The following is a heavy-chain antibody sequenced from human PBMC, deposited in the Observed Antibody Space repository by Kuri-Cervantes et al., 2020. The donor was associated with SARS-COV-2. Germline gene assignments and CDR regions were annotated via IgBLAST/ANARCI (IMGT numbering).Heavy chain of an antibody. CDR3: ARGRPNSYGLYNWFDP. CDR1: GYTFSSYY. Sequence: ASVKVSCKASGYTFSSYYMNWVRQAPGQGLEWMGRINPSGGSTNYAQKFQGRVAMTRDTSTSTVYMELSSLRSEDTAVYYCARGRPNSYGLYNWFDPWGQGTLVTVSS. D-gene: IGHD5-18*01. CDR2: INPSGGST. V-gene: IGHV1-46*01. J-gene: IGHJ5*02.